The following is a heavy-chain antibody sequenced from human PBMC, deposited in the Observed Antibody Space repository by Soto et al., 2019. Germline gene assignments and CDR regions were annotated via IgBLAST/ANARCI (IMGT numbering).Heavy chain of an antibody. Sequence: SETMCLTCTVAGGSISSYYWSWIRQPPGKGLEWIGYIYYSGSTNYNPSLKSRVTISVDTSKNQFSLKLSSVTAADTAVYYCARDQRDGSSGYPGYFQHWGQGTLVTVSS. CDR2: IYYSGST. CDR1: GGSISSYY. D-gene: IGHD3-22*01. CDR3: ARDQRDGSSGYPGYFQH. J-gene: IGHJ1*01. V-gene: IGHV4-59*01.